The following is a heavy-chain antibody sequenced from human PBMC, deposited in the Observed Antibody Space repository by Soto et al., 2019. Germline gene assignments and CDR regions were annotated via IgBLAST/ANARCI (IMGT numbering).Heavy chain of an antibody. J-gene: IGHJ4*02. CDR3: WRDWSRDDY. CDR1: GYTFTSYG. V-gene: IGHV1-18*01. CDR2: INAYNGNT. Sequence: QVQLVQSGAEVKKPGASVKVSCKASGYTFTSYGISWVRQAPGQGLEWMGWINAYNGNTNYAQNLQGRLTMTTHTSTSTECVEVRSVRSADTAGYSYWRDWSRDDYWGKGTLVAVSS.